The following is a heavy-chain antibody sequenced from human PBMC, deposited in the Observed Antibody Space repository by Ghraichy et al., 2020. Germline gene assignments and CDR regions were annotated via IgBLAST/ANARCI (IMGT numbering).Heavy chain of an antibody. V-gene: IGHV3-66*01. CDR2: IYSGGSA. Sequence: LSLTCAASGFTVSSNYMSWVRQAPGKGLEWVSVIYSGGSAYYADSVKGRFTISRDNSKNTLYLQMNSLRAEDTAVYYCARDRSHGDYVGWFDPWGQGTLVTVSS. CDR3: ARDRSHGDYVGWFDP. J-gene: IGHJ5*02. D-gene: IGHD4-17*01. CDR1: GFTVSSNY.